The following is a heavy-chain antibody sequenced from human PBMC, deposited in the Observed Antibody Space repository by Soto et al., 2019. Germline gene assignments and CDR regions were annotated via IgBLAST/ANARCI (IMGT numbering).Heavy chain of an antibody. D-gene: IGHD3-22*01. J-gene: IGHJ4*02. CDR2: IYHSGST. V-gene: IGHV4-4*02. CDR1: GGSISSSNW. Sequence: QVQLQESGPGLVKPSGTLSLTCAVSGGSISSSNWWSWVRQPPGKGLEWIGEIYHSGSTNYNPYLKSRVTRSVDKSKNQFSLRLSSVTAADTAVQYCARELGGDSSGYWGGWGQGTLVTVSS. CDR3: ARELGGDSSGYWGG.